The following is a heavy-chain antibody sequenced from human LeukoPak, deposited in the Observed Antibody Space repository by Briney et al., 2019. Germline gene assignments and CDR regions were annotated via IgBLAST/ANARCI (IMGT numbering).Heavy chain of an antibody. D-gene: IGHD2-2*02. Sequence: GGSLRLSCAASGFTFRNYAMNWVRQAPGKGLEWVSSIAATSGSTYYADSVKGRFTISRDNSKNTLYLQMNSLRAEDTAVYYCARNGVVPAAIGQYSGSYGPLGFDYWGQGTLVTVSS. CDR3: ARNGVVPAAIGQYSGSYGPLGFDY. CDR2: IAATSGST. J-gene: IGHJ4*02. V-gene: IGHV3-23*01. CDR1: GFTFRNYA.